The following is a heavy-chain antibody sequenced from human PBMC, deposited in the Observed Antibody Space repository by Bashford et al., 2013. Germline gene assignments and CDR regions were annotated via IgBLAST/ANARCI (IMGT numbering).Heavy chain of an antibody. V-gene: IGHV4-31*03. CDR2: IYYSGGT. D-gene: IGHD6-13*01. J-gene: IGHJ4*02. CDR3: ARVRAPSSWSISRIDY. Sequence: SSETLSLTCTVSGGSISSGGYYWSWIRQHPGKGLEWIGHIYYSGGTYYNPSLKSRVTISVETSKNQFSLKLSSVTVADTAVYYCARVRAPSSWSISRIDYWGQGTLVTVSS. CDR1: GGSISSGGYY.